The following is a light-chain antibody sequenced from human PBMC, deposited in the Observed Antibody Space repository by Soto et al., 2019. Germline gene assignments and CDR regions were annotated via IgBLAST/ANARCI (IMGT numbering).Light chain of an antibody. V-gene: IGLV2-14*01. CDR1: SSDIGGYNY. CDR2: DVS. Sequence: QSALTQPASVSGSPGQSTTISCTGTSSDIGGYNYVSWYQQLPGEAPKLIIYDVSDRPSAVSTRFSGSKSVNTAFLTISGLQAEDEGDYYCSSFTSRHTYVFGTGTKLTVL. J-gene: IGLJ1*01. CDR3: SSFTSRHTYV.